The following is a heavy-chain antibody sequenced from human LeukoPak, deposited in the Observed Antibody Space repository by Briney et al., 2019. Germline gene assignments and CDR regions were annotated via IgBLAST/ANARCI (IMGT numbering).Heavy chain of an antibody. D-gene: IGHD3-10*01. CDR3: ARDSSAVFDS. CDR2: TYYRSKWYT. V-gene: IGHV6-1*01. CDR1: GDSVSSNSAA. Sequence: SQTLSLACAISGDSVSSNSAAWSWIRQSPSRGLEWLARTYYRSKWYTEYAPTVKGRVTINPDTSRNQFSLQLTSVTPEDTAVYYCARDSSAVFDSWGPGTLVTVSS. J-gene: IGHJ4*02.